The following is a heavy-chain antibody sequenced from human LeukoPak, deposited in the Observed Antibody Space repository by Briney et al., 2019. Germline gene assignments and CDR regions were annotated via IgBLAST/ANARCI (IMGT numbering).Heavy chain of an antibody. V-gene: IGHV1-2*02. CDR1: GGTFSSYA. J-gene: IGHJ4*02. D-gene: IGHD3-22*01. CDR3: ARDPDSSGLRLDS. CDR2: INPNSGGT. Sequence: ASVKVSCKASGGTFSSYAISWVRQAPGQGLEWMGWINPNSGGTNYAQKFQGRVTMTRDTSISTAYMELSRLRSDDTAVYYCARDPDSSGLRLDSWGQGTLVTVSS.